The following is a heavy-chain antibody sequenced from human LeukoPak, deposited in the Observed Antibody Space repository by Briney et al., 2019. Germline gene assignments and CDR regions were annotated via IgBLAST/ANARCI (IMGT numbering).Heavy chain of an antibody. CDR2: INHSGST. CDR1: GGSFSGYY. D-gene: IGHD3-22*01. V-gene: IGHV4-34*01. J-gene: IGHJ6*02. CDR3: ARVTRITMIVAVITGLAMDV. Sequence: SETLSLTCAVYGGSFSGYYWSWIRQPPGKGLEWIGEINHSGSTNYNPSLKSRVTISVDTSKNQFSLKLSSVTAADTAVYYCARVTRITMIVAVITGLAMDVWGQGTTVIVSS.